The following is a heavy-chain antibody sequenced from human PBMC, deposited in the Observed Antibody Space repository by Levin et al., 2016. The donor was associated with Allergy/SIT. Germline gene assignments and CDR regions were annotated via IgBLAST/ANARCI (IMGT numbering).Heavy chain of an antibody. V-gene: IGHV4-61*02. D-gene: IGHD5-24*01. Sequence: SETLSLTCSVSGDSVSSRSYYWTWIRQPAGKGLEWIGRVYANGKTRYNPSLESRVSISLDTSQNQFSLEVSSVTAADTAVYYCAISPNRDAYSVAHWGQGTLVTVSS. J-gene: IGHJ5*02. CDR1: GDSVSSRSYY. CDR3: AISPNRDAYSVAH. CDR2: VYANGKT.